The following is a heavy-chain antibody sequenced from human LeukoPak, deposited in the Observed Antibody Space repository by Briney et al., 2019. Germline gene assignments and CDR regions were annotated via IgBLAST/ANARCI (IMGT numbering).Heavy chain of an antibody. V-gene: IGHV4-39*07. CDR2: IYYSGST. CDR1: GGSISSSNYY. D-gene: IGHD3-10*02. CDR3: ARDHPLSSGSYHDY. Sequence: SETLSLTCTVSGGSISSSNYYWGWIRQPPGKGLEWIGSIYYSGSTNYNPSLKSRVTMSVDTSKNQFSLKLSSVTAADTAVYYCARDHPLSSGSYHDYWGQGTLVTVSS. J-gene: IGHJ4*02.